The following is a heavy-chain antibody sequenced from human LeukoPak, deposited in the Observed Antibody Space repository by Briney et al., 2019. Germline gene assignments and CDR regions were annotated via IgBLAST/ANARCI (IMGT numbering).Heavy chain of an antibody. J-gene: IGHJ4*02. Sequence: WMGSISAYTGNTNYAQTLHGSVTMTTHTSTSTAYMDLRSLRSADTAVYYCARDIVSGYDDYWGPGTLVTVSS. CDR3: ARDIVSGYDDY. CDR2: ISAYTGNT. D-gene: IGHD5-12*01. V-gene: IGHV1-18*01.